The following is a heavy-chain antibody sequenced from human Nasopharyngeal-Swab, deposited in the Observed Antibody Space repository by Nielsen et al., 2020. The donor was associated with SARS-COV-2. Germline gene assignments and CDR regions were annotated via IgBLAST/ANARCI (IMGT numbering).Heavy chain of an antibody. CDR2: ISYSGST. CDR3: ARESLYYDFWSGYEIPYYFDY. V-gene: IGHV4-59*01. Sequence: SETMSLTCTVSGGSISSFYWSWNRQPPGKGLEWIGYISYSGSTNYIPSLKSRVTISVDTSKNQFSLKLSSVTAADTAVYYCARESLYYDFWSGYEIPYYFDYWGQGTLVTVSS. CDR1: GGSISSFY. D-gene: IGHD3-3*01. J-gene: IGHJ4*02.